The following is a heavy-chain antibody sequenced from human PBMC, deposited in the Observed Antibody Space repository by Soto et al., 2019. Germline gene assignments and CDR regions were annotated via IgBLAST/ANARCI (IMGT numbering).Heavy chain of an antibody. V-gene: IGHV3-23*01. Sequence: EVQLLESGGGFVQPGWSLRLSCESSGFTFRNFAMSWVRQAPGQGLEWVSSILGSGDSTYYADSVKGRFSISRDNSKNTLHLQMNSLRAEDTAIYYCAKDNPVGAPPGWFDSWGQGTLGIVSS. D-gene: IGHD1-26*01. CDR2: ILGSGDST. J-gene: IGHJ5*01. CDR3: AKDNPVGAPPGWFDS. CDR1: GFTFRNFA.